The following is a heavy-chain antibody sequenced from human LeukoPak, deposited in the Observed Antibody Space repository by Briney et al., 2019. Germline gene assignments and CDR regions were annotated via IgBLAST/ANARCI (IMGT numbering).Heavy chain of an antibody. V-gene: IGHV4-4*07. CDR3: ARDPAGHGRYFDY. CDR2: IHTSGTT. D-gene: IGHD1-14*01. J-gene: IGHJ4*02. Sequence: SETLSLTCTVSGGSSSNYLCTWLRQSAGAGLECIGRIHTSGTTYYNPSLKSRVSMSVDTSKNEFSLRLNSVTAADTAVYYCARDPAGHGRYFDYWGQGALVTVSS. CDR1: GGSSSNYL.